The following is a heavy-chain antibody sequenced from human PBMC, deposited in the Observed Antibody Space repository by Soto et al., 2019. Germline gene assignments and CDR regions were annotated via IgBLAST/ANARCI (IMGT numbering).Heavy chain of an antibody. CDR3: ARDRTGDLGAFDI. CDR1: GYTFTGYY. CDR2: INPNSGGT. J-gene: IGHJ3*02. Sequence: ASVKVSCKASGYTFTGYYMHWVRQAPGQGLEWMGWINPNSGGTNYAQKFQGWVTMTRDTSISTAYMELSRLRSDDTAVYYCARDRTGDLGAFDIWGQGTMVTVSS. D-gene: IGHD7-27*01. V-gene: IGHV1-2*04.